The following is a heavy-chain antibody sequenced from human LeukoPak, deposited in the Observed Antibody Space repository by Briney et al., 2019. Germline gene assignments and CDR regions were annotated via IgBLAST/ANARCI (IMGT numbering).Heavy chain of an antibody. V-gene: IGHV4-59*01. CDR3: ARDGYSGNDGL. Sequence: PSETLSLTCTISGGSISTYYWSWIRQPPGKGLEWIGYIYHSGSTKYNPSLKSRVTISVDTSKNQFSLKLSSVTAADTAVYYCARDGYSGNDGLWGQGTLVTVSS. CDR2: IYHSGST. J-gene: IGHJ4*02. CDR1: GGSISTYY. D-gene: IGHD5-12*01.